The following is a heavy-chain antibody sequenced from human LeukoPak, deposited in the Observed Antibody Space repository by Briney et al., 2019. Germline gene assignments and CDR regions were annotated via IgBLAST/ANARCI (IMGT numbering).Heavy chain of an antibody. J-gene: IGHJ4*02. V-gene: IGHV3-74*01. D-gene: IGHD2-15*01. CDR2: IDNDGSST. CDR3: ARGFIGPDY. Sequence: GGSLRLTCAGSGFTFSSYWMHWVRQAPGKGLVWVSRIDNDGSSTTYADSVKGRFTISRDNAKNTLYLQMNSLRAEDTAVYYCARGFIGPDYWGQGTPVTVSS. CDR1: GFTFSSYW.